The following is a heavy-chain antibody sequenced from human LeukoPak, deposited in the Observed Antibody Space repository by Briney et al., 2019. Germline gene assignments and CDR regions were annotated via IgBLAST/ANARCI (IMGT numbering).Heavy chain of an antibody. J-gene: IGHJ4*02. CDR1: GFTFSDYY. Sequence: GGSLRLSCAASGFTFSDYYMSWIRQAPGMGLEWVSYISSDRTTYYADSVKGRFTISRDNAKNSLYLQMNSLRAGDTAVYYCARGDFWNAFYMYDWGQGTLVNVSS. CDR2: ISSDRTT. CDR3: ARGDFWNAFYMYD. D-gene: IGHD3-3*01. V-gene: IGHV3-11*01.